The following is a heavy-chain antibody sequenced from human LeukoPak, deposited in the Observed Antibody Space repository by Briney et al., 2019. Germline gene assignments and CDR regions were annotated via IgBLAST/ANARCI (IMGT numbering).Heavy chain of an antibody. Sequence: SETLSLTCAVYGGSFSGYYWSWIRQPPGKGLEWIGEINHSGSTNYNPSLKSRVTISVDTSKNQFSLKPSSVTAADTAVYYCARGVRRYSSSPGYWGQGTLVTVSS. D-gene: IGHD6-13*01. J-gene: IGHJ4*02. CDR3: ARGVRRYSSSPGY. CDR2: INHSGST. V-gene: IGHV4-34*01. CDR1: GGSFSGYY.